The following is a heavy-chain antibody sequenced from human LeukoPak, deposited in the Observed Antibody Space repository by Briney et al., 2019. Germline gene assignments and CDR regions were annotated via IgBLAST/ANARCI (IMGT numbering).Heavy chain of an antibody. CDR1: GGSFSGYY. V-gene: IGHV4-34*01. D-gene: IGHD3-22*01. Sequence: SETLSLTCAVYGGSFSGYYWSWIRQPPRKGLERVGEINHSGSTNYNPSLKSRVTISVDTSKNQFSLKLSSVTAADTAVYYCARGRLSRVIVVVITKTYYFDYWGQGTLVTVSS. CDR2: INHSGST. J-gene: IGHJ4*02. CDR3: ARGRLSRVIVVVITKTYYFDY.